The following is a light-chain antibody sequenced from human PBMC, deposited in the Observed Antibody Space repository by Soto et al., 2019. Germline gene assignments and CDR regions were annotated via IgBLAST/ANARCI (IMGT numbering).Light chain of an antibody. CDR3: QQRVIWPWT. V-gene: IGKV3-11*01. CDR1: QSVNRY. Sequence: EIVLTQSPATLSLSPGERATLSCWASQSVNRYLVWYQQKPGQAPRLLMYDASKRATGIPARYSGSGSGTDFTLTISSLEPEDFAVYYCQQRVIWPWTVGQGTKVDIK. J-gene: IGKJ1*01. CDR2: DAS.